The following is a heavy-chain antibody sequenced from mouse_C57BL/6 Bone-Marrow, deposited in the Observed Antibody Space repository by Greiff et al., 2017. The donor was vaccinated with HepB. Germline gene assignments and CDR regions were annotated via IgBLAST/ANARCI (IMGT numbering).Heavy chain of an antibody. D-gene: IGHD2-3*01. CDR3: ARRWLLRLEYAMDY. CDR2: ISSGSSTI. CDR1: GFTFSDYG. V-gene: IGHV5-17*01. J-gene: IGHJ4*01. Sequence: EVKLMESGGGLVKPGGSLKLSCAASGFTFSDYGMHWVRQAPEKGLEWVAYISSGSSTIYYADTVKGRFTISRDNAKNTLFLQMTSLRSEDTAMYYCARRWLLRLEYAMDYWGQGTSVTVSS.